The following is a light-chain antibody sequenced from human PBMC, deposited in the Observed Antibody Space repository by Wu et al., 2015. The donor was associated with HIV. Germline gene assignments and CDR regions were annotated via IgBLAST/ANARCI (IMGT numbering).Light chain of an antibody. CDR1: QSVSSGY. CDR2: GAS. J-gene: IGKJ4*01. CDR3: QHRKSWPFT. Sequence: EIVLTQSPGTLSLSPGERATLSCRASQSVSSGYLAWYQRKPGQAPRLLIYGASSRATGTPDRFGGSGSGTDFTLTISSLDPEDFAVYYCQHRKSWPFTFGGGTKVQMK. V-gene: IGKV3D-20*02.